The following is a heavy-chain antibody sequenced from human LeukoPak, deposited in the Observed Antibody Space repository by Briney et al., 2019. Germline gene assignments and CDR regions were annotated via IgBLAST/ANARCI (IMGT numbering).Heavy chain of an antibody. CDR1: GGSISGSNYH. Sequence: SETLSLTCTVSGGSISGSNYHWGWIRQPPGKGLEWFGNVYHSGSAFYNESLRGRTTISVDTSKNQFSLKLTSVTAADTAVYYCAREPNVWGQGILVTVSS. V-gene: IGHV4-39*07. J-gene: IGHJ4*02. CDR2: VYHSGSA. CDR3: AREPNV.